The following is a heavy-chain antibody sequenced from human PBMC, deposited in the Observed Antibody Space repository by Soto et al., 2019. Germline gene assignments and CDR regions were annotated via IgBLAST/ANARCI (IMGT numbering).Heavy chain of an antibody. J-gene: IGHJ6*02. CDR1: GYTFASYG. Sequence: GASMKGSCKASGYTFASYGISWGGRAPGHGLEWMGWITPNSGSTDSAQKFQGRVTMTRDTSITTAYMELSRLRSKDTAVYYCARSRPTYYDILTGTRYYYGMDVWGQGTTVTVSS. V-gene: IGHV1-2*02. D-gene: IGHD3-9*01. CDR2: ITPNSGST. CDR3: ARSRPTYYDILTGTRYYYGMDV.